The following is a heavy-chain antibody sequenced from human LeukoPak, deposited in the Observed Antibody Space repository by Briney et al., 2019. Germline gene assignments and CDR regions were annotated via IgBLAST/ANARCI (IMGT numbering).Heavy chain of an antibody. CDR2: IYYSGST. J-gene: IGHJ6*02. V-gene: IGHV4-61*08. Sequence: SSQTLSLTCTVSGGSIRSGDYYWSWIRQPPGKGLEWIGYIYYSGSTNYNPSLKSRVTISVDTSKNQFSLKLSSVTAADTAVYYCARDIVESSWSYYYYGMDVWGQGTTVTVSS. D-gene: IGHD2-15*01. CDR1: GGSIRSGDYY. CDR3: ARDIVESSWSYYYYGMDV.